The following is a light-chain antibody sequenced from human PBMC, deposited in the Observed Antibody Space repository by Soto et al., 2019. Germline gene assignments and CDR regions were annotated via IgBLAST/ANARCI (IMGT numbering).Light chain of an antibody. J-gene: IGKJ5*01. CDR3: QQRRSWPPTIT. V-gene: IGKV3-11*01. CDR2: DAS. Sequence: EIVVTQSPTNLSVCSGEKAPLSCRAIQSVSTYLAWYQQRPGQAPRLLIYDASYRATDIPPRFSGSGSGTDFTLTISSLEPEDFAVYYCQQRRSWPPTITFGQGTRLEIK. CDR1: QSVSTY.